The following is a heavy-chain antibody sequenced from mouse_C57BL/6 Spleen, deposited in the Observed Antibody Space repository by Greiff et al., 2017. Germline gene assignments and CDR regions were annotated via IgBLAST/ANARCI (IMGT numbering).Heavy chain of an antibody. V-gene: IGHV1-66*01. CDR1: GYSFTSYY. Sequence: QVQLKQSGPELVKPGASVKISCKASGYSFTSYYIHWVKQRPGQGLEWIGWIYPGSGNTKYNEKFKGKATLTADTSSSTAYMQLSSLTSEDSAVYYCARVPTLDYYAMDYWGQGTSVTVSS. J-gene: IGHJ4*01. CDR3: ARVPTLDYYAMDY. D-gene: IGHD5-1*01. CDR2: IYPGSGNT.